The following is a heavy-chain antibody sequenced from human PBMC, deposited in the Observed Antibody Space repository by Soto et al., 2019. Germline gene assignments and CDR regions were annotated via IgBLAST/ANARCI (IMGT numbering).Heavy chain of an antibody. Sequence: GSLRLSCAASGFTFSSYAMSGVRQAPGKGLEWVSAISGSGGSTYYADSVKGRFTISRDNSKNTLYLQMNSLRAEDTAVYYCAKDQARGEYFQHWGQGTLVTVSS. J-gene: IGHJ1*01. CDR1: GFTFSSYA. D-gene: IGHD6-6*01. V-gene: IGHV3-23*01. CDR2: ISGSGGST. CDR3: AKDQARGEYFQH.